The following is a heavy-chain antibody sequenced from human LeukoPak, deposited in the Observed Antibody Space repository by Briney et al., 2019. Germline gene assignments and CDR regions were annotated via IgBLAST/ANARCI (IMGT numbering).Heavy chain of an antibody. Sequence: GSLRLSCAASGFIFSNYAMSWIRQTPGKGLEWIGEINHSGSTNYNPSLKSRVTISGDMSKNQFSLKVTSVTAADTAVYYCARLTVGALDYWGQGTLVTVSS. CDR1: GFIFSNYA. D-gene: IGHD1-26*01. CDR2: INHSGST. CDR3: ARLTVGALDY. V-gene: IGHV4-34*01. J-gene: IGHJ4*02.